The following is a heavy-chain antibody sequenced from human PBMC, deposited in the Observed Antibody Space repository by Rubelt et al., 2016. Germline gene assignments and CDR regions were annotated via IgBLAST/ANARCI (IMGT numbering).Heavy chain of an antibody. V-gene: IGHV4-61*01. CDR1: GGSISSGNYY. J-gene: IGHJ3*01. Sequence: QLQLQESGPGLVKPSETLSLTCSVSGGSISSGNYYWGWIRQPPGKGLEWIGYIYSSGSTNYNPSLKPRVTISGDTSRNQFSRKVTSGTAADTAVYYCTRESSSSSFSFDVWGQGTVVSVSS. D-gene: IGHD6-6*01. CDR2: IYSSGST. CDR3: TRESSSSSFSFDV.